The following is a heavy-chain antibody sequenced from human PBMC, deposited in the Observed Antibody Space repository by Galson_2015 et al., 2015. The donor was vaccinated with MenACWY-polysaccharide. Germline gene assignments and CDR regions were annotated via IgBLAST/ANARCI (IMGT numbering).Heavy chain of an antibody. CDR2: ISGSGDIT. Sequence: SLRLSCAASGFTFSNYVMSWVRQAPGKGLEGVSAISGSGDITYYADSVKGRFTISRDKSKNTLYLQMNSLGAEGTAVYYCAKVQARRSRHYGMDGWGQGTTVIVAS. J-gene: IGHJ6*02. D-gene: IGHD5-12*01. CDR1: GFTFSNYV. V-gene: IGHV3-23*01. CDR3: AKVQARRSRHYGMDG.